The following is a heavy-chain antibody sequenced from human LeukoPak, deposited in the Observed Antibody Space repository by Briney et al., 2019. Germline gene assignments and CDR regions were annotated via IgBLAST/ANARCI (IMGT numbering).Heavy chain of an antibody. CDR3: ARPGDQLVVPGWGRHVDY. V-gene: IGHV3-21*01. CDR1: GFTFSSYS. CDR2: ISRSAGNT. Sequence: PGGSLRLSCAASGFTFSSYSMSWVRQAPGKGLEWVSYISRSAGNTYYADSVKGRFTISRDNAKNSLYLQMDSLRAEDTAVYYCARPGDQLVVPGWGRHVDYWGQGTLVTVSS. J-gene: IGHJ4*02. D-gene: IGHD6-19*01.